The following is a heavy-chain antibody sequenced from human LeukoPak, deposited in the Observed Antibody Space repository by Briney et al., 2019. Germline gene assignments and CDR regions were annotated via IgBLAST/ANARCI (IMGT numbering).Heavy chain of an antibody. CDR1: GFIFSDYG. J-gene: IGHJ4*02. D-gene: IGHD2-2*01. CDR2: ISASGAST. Sequence: GGTLRLSCAASGFIFSDYGMSWVRQAPGKGLEWVSGISASGASTYYADSVKGRFTISRDKSKKKLYLQMNSLRADDTAVYYCAKGDCSSTNCYPDYWGQGTLVTVSS. V-gene: IGHV3-23*01. CDR3: AKGDCSSTNCYPDY.